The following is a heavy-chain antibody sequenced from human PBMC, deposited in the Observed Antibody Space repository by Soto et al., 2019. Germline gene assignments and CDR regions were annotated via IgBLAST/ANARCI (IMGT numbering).Heavy chain of an antibody. Sequence: SETLSLTCAVYGGSFSCYYWSWIRQPPGKGLEWIGEINHSGSTNYNPSLKSRVTISVDTSKNQFSLKLSSVTAADTAVYYCAGGLSYGSESYDYWGQGTLVTVSS. CDR1: GGSFSCYY. CDR3: AGGLSYGSESYDY. V-gene: IGHV4-34*01. J-gene: IGHJ4*02. D-gene: IGHD3-10*01. CDR2: INHSGST.